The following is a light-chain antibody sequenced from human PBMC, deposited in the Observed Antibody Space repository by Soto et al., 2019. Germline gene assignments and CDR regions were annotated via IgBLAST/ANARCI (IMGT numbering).Light chain of an antibody. Sequence: QLVLTQSPSASASLGASVKLTCTLSSGHSSYAIAWHQQQSEKGPRYLMKLNSDGSHTKGDGIPDRFSGSSSGAERYLTISSLQSEDEADYYCQTWATGIRVFGGGTKLTVL. J-gene: IGLJ3*02. CDR3: QTWATGIRV. CDR1: SGHSSYA. CDR2: LNSDGSH. V-gene: IGLV4-69*01.